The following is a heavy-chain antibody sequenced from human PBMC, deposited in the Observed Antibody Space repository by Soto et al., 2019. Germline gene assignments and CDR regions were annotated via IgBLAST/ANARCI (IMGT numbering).Heavy chain of an antibody. CDR3: ASSQPQRYYYGSSGYLY. J-gene: IGHJ4*02. CDR2: ISAYNGNT. D-gene: IGHD3-22*01. CDR1: GDTFTSYG. Sequence: ASVKVSCKASGDTFTSYGISWVRQAPGQGLEWMGWISAYNGNTNYAQKLQGRVTMTTDTSTSTAYMELRSLRYDETAVYYCASSQPQRYYYGSSGYLYWGQGTLVTVSS. V-gene: IGHV1-18*04.